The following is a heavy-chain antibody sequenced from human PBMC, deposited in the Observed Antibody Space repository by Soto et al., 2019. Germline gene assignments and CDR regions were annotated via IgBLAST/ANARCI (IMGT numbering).Heavy chain of an antibody. CDR3: AKDQAAAGTISNYFPH. Sequence: GGSLRLSCAASGFSFSTYAMSWVRQAPGKGLEWVSGISGSGGTTYYADXXXXXXXXXXDXSKNTLYLQVNSLRVEDTAVYYXAKDQAAAGTISNYFPHSGQGTLVIVSA. CDR1: GFSFSTYA. D-gene: IGHD6-13*01. CDR2: ISGSGGTT. V-gene: IGHV3-23*01. J-gene: IGHJ1*01.